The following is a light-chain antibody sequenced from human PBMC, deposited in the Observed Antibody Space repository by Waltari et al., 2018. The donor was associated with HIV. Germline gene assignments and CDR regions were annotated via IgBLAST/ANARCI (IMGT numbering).Light chain of an antibody. CDR2: EIN. CDR1: SSYIGHYDF. J-gene: IGLJ3*02. Sequence: QSALTQPPSASGSPGQSVTISCTGTSSYIGHYDFVSWYQQHPGNAPKLIIYEINERPSGVPDRFSGSKSGNTATLAVSGLQADDEADYYCSSYAGSDNWVFGGGTTVTVL. V-gene: IGLV2-8*01. CDR3: SSYAGSDNWV.